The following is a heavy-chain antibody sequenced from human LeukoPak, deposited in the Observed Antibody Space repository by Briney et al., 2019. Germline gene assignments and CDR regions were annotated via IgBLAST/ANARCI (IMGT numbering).Heavy chain of an antibody. J-gene: IGHJ3*02. CDR3: ARDYGGNGAAFDI. V-gene: IGHV1-69*13. CDR1: GGTFSSYA. D-gene: IGHD4-23*01. Sequence: PVKVSCKASGGTFSSYAISWVRQAPGQGLEWMGGIIPIFGTANYAQKFQGRVTITADESTSTAYMELSSLRSEDTAVYYCARDYGGNGAAFDIWGQGTMVTVSS. CDR2: IIPIFGTA.